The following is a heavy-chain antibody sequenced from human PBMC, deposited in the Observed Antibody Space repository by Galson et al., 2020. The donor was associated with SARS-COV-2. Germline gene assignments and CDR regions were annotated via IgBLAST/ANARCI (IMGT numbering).Heavy chain of an antibody. CDR1: GFTFSSYF. Sequence: GESLKIPCAAPGFTFSSYFIHWVRPAPGKGLEWVALISYDGTKKYYADSVRGRCTICRDNSQNSLFLQMSRLRVEDTAVYYCATSVLPSSGLGGYWGQGTLVTVSS. CDR2: ISYDGTKK. J-gene: IGHJ4*02. V-gene: IGHV3-30*03. D-gene: IGHD6-19*01. CDR3: ATSVLPSSGLGGY.